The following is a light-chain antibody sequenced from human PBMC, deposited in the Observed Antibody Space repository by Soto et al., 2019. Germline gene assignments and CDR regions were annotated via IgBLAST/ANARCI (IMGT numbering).Light chain of an antibody. CDR2: KAS. J-gene: IGKJ1*01. V-gene: IGKV1-5*03. CDR3: QQYHIYSGT. CDR1: QTIDSW. Sequence: DIQLTHSPSTLSASVGDRVTITCRASQTIDSWLAWYQQRPGKPPNLLIYKASTLASGVPSRFSGSGSGTEFTLTISSLQPDDFATYYCQQYHIYSGTFGQGTKVDI.